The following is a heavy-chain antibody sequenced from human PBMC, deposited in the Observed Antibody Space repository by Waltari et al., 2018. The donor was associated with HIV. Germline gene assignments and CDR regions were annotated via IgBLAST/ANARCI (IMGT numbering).Heavy chain of an antibody. CDR2: VRCGVET. D-gene: IGHD3-10*01. Sequence: QLLESGGGLVEPGGSLRLSCAASGFIFTDFAMDWFRQAQVKWLDVVWAVRCGVETFSADSVKGRFTISRDNSKNTLYLQMNSLRADDAAVYYCVKDSGRAADVFDLWGQGTMVTVSS. J-gene: IGHJ3*01. V-gene: IGHV3-23*01. CDR3: VKDSGRAADVFDL. CDR1: GFIFTDFA.